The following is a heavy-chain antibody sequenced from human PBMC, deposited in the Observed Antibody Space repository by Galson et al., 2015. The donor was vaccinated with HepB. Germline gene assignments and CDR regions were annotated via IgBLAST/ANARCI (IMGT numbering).Heavy chain of an antibody. J-gene: IGHJ3*02. V-gene: IGHV1-2*02. CDR2: INPKSGDT. D-gene: IGHD1-1*01. CDR1: GFTFTGYY. Sequence: SVKVSCKASGFTFTGYYIHWVRQAPGQGLEWMGWINPKSGDTNSAQKFQGRVTMTRDTSISTAYMDLSRLRSDDTAVYFCARLCNWNDGDDAFDIWGQGTMVTVSS. CDR3: ARLCNWNDGDDAFDI.